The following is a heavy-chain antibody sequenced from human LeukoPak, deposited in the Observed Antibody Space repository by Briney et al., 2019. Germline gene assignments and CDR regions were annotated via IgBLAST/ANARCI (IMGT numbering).Heavy chain of an antibody. J-gene: IGHJ4*02. Sequence: ASVKVSCKASGYTFTGYYMHWVRQAPGQGLEWMGWINPNSGGTNYAQKFQGRVTMTRDTSISTAYMELSRLRSDDTAVYYCARGPGYYDILTGYLSFDYWGQGTLVTVSS. CDR1: GYTFTGYY. V-gene: IGHV1-2*02. CDR3: ARGPGYYDILTGYLSFDY. CDR2: INPNSGGT. D-gene: IGHD3-9*01.